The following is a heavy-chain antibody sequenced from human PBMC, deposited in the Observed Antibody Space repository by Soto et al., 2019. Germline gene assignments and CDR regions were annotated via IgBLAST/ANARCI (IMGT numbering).Heavy chain of an antibody. CDR1: GGSISSGDYY. Sequence: QVQLQESGPGLVTPSQTLSLTCTVSGGSISSGDYYWSWIRQPPGKGLEWIGYIYYSGSTYYNPSLKSRVTISVDTSKNQFSLKLSSVTAADTAVYYCARDLIYYGRFDGMDVWGQGTTVTVSS. D-gene: IGHD3-10*01. J-gene: IGHJ6*02. V-gene: IGHV4-30-4*01. CDR3: ARDLIYYGRFDGMDV. CDR2: IYYSGST.